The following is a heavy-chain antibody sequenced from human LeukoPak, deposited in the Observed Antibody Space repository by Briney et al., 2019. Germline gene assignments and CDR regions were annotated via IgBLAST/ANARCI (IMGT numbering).Heavy chain of an antibody. CDR1: GGSFSGYY. D-gene: IGHD5-24*01. V-gene: IGHV4-34*01. CDR3: ARALVFFGSNYWFDP. CDR2: MNPSGST. Sequence: SETLSLTCAVYGGSFSGYYWTWIRQTPEKGLEWIGEMNPSGSTNYNPSLKSRVTISVDTSKNQFSLKLSSVTAADTAVYYCARALVFFGSNYWFDPWGQGTLVTVSS. J-gene: IGHJ5*02.